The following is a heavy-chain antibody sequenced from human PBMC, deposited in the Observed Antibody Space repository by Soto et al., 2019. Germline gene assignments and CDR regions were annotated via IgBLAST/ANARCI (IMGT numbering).Heavy chain of an antibody. CDR1: GYTFSTYG. J-gene: IGHJ6*02. D-gene: IGHD3-10*01. CDR3: ARGKGMEENYFYYGMDI. CDR2: LNGGTGQT. V-gene: IGHV1-3*01. Sequence: ASVKVSCKASGYTFSTYGMHWVRQAPGQSLEWMGWLNGGTGQTRYSQRFQDRVIITRDTSASTGYMELRSLRSEDTAVYYCARGKGMEENYFYYGMDIWGQGXTVTVYS.